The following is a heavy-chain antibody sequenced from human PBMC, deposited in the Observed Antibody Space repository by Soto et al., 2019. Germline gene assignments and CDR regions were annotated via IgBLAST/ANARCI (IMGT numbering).Heavy chain of an antibody. J-gene: IGHJ5*02. D-gene: IGHD2-2*02. V-gene: IGHV3-23*01. CDR3: GEGVVPAAIGQYNWFDP. CDR2: ISGSGGST. CDR1: GFTFSSYA. Sequence: EVQLLESGGGLVQPGGSLRLSCAASGFTFSSYAMSWVRQAPGKGLEWVSAISGSGGSTYYADSVKGRFTISRDNSKNTLYLQKNSLRTEDTAVYYCGEGVVPAAIGQYNWFDPWGQGTLVTVSS.